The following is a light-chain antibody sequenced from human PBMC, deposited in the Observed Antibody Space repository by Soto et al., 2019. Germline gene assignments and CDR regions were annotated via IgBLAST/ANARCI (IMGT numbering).Light chain of an antibody. J-gene: IGLJ3*02. V-gene: IGLV1-40*01. CDR1: SSNIGAGYV. CDR3: QYHANALGGRV. Sequence: QSVLTQPPSVSGAPGQRVTISCAGSSSNIGAGYVVHWYQHLPGTAPKLLLYGDINRPAGIPDRFSASESGSSASLDLTGLRGEDGADYCCQYHANALGGRVFGGGTKVTVL. CDR2: GDI.